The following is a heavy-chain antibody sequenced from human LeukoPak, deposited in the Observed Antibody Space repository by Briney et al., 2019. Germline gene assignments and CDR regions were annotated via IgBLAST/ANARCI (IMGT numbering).Heavy chain of an antibody. Sequence: SETLSLTCAVSGGSISSGSYYWSWLRQPAGKGLEWIGRIYTSGSTTYNSSLQSRVTISLDTSKNHFSLRLSSATAADTAVYYCARDREVGATGYYFDYWGQGTLVTVSS. J-gene: IGHJ4*02. D-gene: IGHD1-26*01. CDR3: ARDREVGATGYYFDY. V-gene: IGHV4-61*02. CDR2: IYTSGST. CDR1: GGSISSGSYY.